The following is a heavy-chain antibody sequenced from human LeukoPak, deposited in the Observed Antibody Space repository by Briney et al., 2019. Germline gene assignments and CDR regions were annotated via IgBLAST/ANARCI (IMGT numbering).Heavy chain of an antibody. CDR3: ARDMVPYSSSWFSLDI. CDR1: GGSISSYY. Sequence: SETLSLTCTVSGGSISSYYWSWIRQPPGKGLEWIGYIYYSGSTNYNPSLKSRVTISVDTSKNQFSLKLSSVTAADTAVYYCARDMVPYSSSWFSLDIWGQGTMVTVSS. CDR2: IYYSGST. V-gene: IGHV4-59*01. J-gene: IGHJ3*02. D-gene: IGHD6-13*01.